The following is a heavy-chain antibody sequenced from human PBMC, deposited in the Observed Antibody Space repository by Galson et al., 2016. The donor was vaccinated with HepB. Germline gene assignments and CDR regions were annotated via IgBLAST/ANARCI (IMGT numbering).Heavy chain of an antibody. CDR1: GFTFNRYG. D-gene: IGHD2-15*01. CDR3: VREGHHCSGGICYTSLGDY. CDR2: VSFDANKR. J-gene: IGHJ4*02. V-gene: IGHV3-30-3*01. Sequence: SLRLSCAASGFTFNRYGMHWVRQAPGKGLEWVAGVSFDANKRLYADSVKGRFTIFRDNSNNIMFLQMNSLRTEGTAIYYCVREGHHCSGGICYTSLGDYWGQGTLLTVSS.